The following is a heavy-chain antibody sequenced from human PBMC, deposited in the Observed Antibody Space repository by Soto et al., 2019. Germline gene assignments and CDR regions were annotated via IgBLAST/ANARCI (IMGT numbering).Heavy chain of an antibody. J-gene: IGHJ1*01. V-gene: IGHV3-48*03. CDR2: ISSSGSTI. CDR1: GFTFSSYE. Sequence: SGGSLRLSCAASGFTFSSYEMNWVRQAPGKGLEWVSYISSSGSTIYYADSVKGRFTISRDNAKNSLYLQMNSLRAEDTAVYYCARTDDSSGYYTYFQHWGQGTLVTVSS. D-gene: IGHD3-22*01. CDR3: ARTDDSSGYYTYFQH.